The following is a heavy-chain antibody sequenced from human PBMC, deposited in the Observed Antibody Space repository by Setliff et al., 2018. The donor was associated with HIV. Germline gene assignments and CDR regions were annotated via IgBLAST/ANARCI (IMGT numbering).Heavy chain of an antibody. CDR3: ARDLGSAYSYAQGRFDP. D-gene: IGHD5-18*01. J-gene: IGHJ5*02. CDR1: GYSISSGYY. V-gene: IGHV4-38-2*02. CDR2: IHQSGST. Sequence: SETLSLTCTVSGYSISSGYYWGWIRQPPGKGLEWTGSIHQSGSTYYNSSLKSRVTMSVDTSKNKFSLKLSSVTAADTAVYYCARDLGSAYSYAQGRFDPWGQGTLVTVSS.